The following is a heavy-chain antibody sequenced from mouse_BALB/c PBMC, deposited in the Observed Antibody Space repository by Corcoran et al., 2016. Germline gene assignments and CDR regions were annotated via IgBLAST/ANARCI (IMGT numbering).Heavy chain of an antibody. CDR1: GYSITSGYY. Sequence: DVQLQESGPGLVKPSQSLSLTCSVTGYSITSGYYWNWIRQFPGNKLEWMGYLSYDGSNNYNPSLKNRISITRDTSKNQFFLKLNSVTTEDTATYYCAREHYRYWYFDVWGAGTTVTVSS. CDR2: LSYDGSN. J-gene: IGHJ1*01. D-gene: IGHD2-14*01. V-gene: IGHV3-6*02. CDR3: AREHYRYWYFDV.